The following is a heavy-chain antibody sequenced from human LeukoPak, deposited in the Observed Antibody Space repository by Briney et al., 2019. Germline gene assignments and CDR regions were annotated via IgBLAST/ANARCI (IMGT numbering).Heavy chain of an antibody. V-gene: IGHV4-39*01. CDR3: ARWGTPYYYGSGSAFFDY. J-gene: IGHJ4*02. CDR2: IYYSGST. D-gene: IGHD3-10*01. CDR1: GGSISSSSYY. Sequence: PSETLSLTCTVSGGSISSSSYYWGWIRQPPGKGLEWIGSIYYSGSTYYNPSLKSRVTISVDTSKNQFSLKLSSVTAADTAVYYCARWGTPYYYGSGSAFFDYWGQGTLVTVSS.